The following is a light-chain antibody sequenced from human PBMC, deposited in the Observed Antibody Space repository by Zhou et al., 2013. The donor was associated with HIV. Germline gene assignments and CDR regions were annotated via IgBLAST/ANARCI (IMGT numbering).Light chain of an antibody. V-gene: IGKV2-28*01. CDR1: QSLLYGNGYNY. Sequence: DIVMTQSPLSLPVTPGEPASISCRSSQSLLYGNGYNYLNWYLQKPGQSPHLLIYLGSNRAAGVPDRFRGSGSGTDFTLKISRVEAEDVGVYYCMQALQAPPTFGQGTKVE. CDR2: LGS. J-gene: IGKJ1*01. CDR3: MQALQAPPT.